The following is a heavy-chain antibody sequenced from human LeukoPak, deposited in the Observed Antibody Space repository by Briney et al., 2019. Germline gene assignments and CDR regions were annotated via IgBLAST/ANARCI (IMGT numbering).Heavy chain of an antibody. CDR3: AILPSL. Sequence: MSSETLSLTCTVSGASISGYYWSWIRQPPGKGLEYIGYIYNSVNDYNPSLKSRVIISSGPSKNQFSLRLSSMTAADTAVYYCAILPSLWGQGTLVTVSS. J-gene: IGHJ4*02. CDR2: IYNSVN. V-gene: IGHV4-59*01. CDR1: GASISGYY.